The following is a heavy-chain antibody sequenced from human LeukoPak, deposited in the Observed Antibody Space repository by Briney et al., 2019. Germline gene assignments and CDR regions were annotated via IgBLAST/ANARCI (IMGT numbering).Heavy chain of an antibody. CDR2: IHTSGST. CDR3: ASHDSSGYMPWIDY. V-gene: IGHV4-61*02. D-gene: IGHD3-22*01. J-gene: IGHJ4*02. CDR1: GGSISSGSYY. Sequence: PSETLSLTCTVSGGSISSGSYYWGWIRQPAGKGLEWIGRIHTSGSTNYNPSLKSRVTISVDTSKNQFSRKLSSVTAADTAVYYCASHDSSGYMPWIDYWGQGTLVTVSS.